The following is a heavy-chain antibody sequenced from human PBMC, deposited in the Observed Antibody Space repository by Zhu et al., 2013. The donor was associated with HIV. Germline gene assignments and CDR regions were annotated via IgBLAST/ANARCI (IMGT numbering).Heavy chain of an antibody. J-gene: IGHJ4*02. D-gene: IGHD1-26*01. CDR2: INHNGWT. Sequence: QVQLQQWGAGLLKPSETLSLTCGVFGGSFTDSYWSWIRQPPGQGLEWIGDINHNGWTLYNPALKSRVTISVDASKKQFSLRLSSVTAADTAIYYCARGIVGATKTRRRYDYWGQGTLVTVSS. CDR1: GGSFTDSY. CDR3: ARGIVGATKTRRRYDY. V-gene: IGHV4-34*01.